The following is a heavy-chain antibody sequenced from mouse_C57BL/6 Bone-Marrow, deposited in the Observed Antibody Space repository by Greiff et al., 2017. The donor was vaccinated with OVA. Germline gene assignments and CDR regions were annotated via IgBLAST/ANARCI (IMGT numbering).Heavy chain of an antibody. CDR2: ISSGGSYT. CDR3: ARHGDYGSFFDY. CDR1: GFTFSSYG. J-gene: IGHJ2*01. Sequence: EVQGVESGGDLVKPGGFLKLSCAASGFTFSSYGMSWVRQTPDKRLEWVATISSGGSYTYYPDSVKGRFTISRDNAKNTLYLQMSSLKSEDTAMYYCARHGDYGSFFDYWGQGTTLTVSS. V-gene: IGHV5-6*01. D-gene: IGHD1-1*01.